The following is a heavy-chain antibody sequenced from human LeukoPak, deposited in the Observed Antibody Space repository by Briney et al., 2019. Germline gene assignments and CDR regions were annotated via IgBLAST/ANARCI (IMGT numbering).Heavy chain of an antibody. J-gene: IGHJ3*02. D-gene: IGHD6-13*01. CDR1: GGSISSYY. CDR2: IYYSGTT. CDR3: ARGLITGYSSSWYPDAFDI. V-gene: IGHV4-59*08. Sequence: PSETLSLTCTVSGGSISSYYWSWIRQPPGKGLEWIGYIYYSGTTNYNPSLKSRVTISIDTSKNQFSLKLRSVTAADTAVYYCARGLITGYSSSWYPDAFDIWGQGTMVTVSS.